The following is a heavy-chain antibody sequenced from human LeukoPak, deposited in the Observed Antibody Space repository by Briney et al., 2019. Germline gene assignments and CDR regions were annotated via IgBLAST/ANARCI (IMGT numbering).Heavy chain of an antibody. CDR3: ARGGRVGPSSSRH. Sequence: SSETLSLTCAVYGGSFSGYYWRWIRQPPGKGLEWIGEINHSGSTNYNPSLKSRVTISVDTSKNQFSLKLSSVTAADTAVYYCARGGRVGPSSSRHWGQGTLVTVSS. CDR1: GGSFSGYY. V-gene: IGHV4-34*01. D-gene: IGHD6-13*01. J-gene: IGHJ4*02. CDR2: INHSGST.